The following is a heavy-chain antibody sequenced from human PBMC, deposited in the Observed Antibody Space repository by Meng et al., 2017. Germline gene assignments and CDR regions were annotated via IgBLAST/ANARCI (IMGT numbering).Heavy chain of an antibody. Sequence: DSRSTVVKPTHTLTTTCTFSGFSLSTSGVGVGWIRQPPGKALEWLALIYWDDDKRYSPSLKSRLTITKDTSKNQVVLTMTNMDPVDTATYYCAHCLYSSSCDYWGQGTLVTVSS. J-gene: IGHJ4*02. CDR3: AHCLYSSSCDY. D-gene: IGHD6-13*01. V-gene: IGHV2-5*02. CDR2: IYWDDDK. CDR1: GFSLSTSGVG.